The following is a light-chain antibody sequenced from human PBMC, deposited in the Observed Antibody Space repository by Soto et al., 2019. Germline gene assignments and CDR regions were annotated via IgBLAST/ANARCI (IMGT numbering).Light chain of an antibody. J-gene: IGKJ2*01. CDR3: QQYNNWPRT. CDR2: GAS. Sequence: EMVLTQSPATLSVSPGERATLSCRASQSISSNLAWYQQQPGQALRLLIYGASTRATGIPARFSGSGSGTEFTLTIGSLQSEDFAVYYCQQYNNWPRTFGQGTKVEIK. CDR1: QSISSN. V-gene: IGKV3-15*01.